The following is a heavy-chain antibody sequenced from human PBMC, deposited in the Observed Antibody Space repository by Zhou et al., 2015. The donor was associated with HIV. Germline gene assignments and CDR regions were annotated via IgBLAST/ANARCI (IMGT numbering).Heavy chain of an antibody. D-gene: IGHD3-3*01. CDR3: ARRGTYYDFWSGYYFDY. CDR2: IIPIFGTA. J-gene: IGHJ4*02. CDR1: GGTFSSYA. V-gene: IGHV1-69*01. Sequence: QVQLVQSGAEVKKPGSSVKVSCKASGGTFSSYAISWVRQAPGQGLEWMGGIIPIFGTANYAQKFQGRVTITADESTSTAYMELSSLRSEDTAVYYCARRGTYYDFWSGYYFDYWGQGTLVTVSS.